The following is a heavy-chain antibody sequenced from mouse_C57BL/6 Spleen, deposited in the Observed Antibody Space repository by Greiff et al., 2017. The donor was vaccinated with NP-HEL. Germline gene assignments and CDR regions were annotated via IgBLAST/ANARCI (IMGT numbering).Heavy chain of an antibody. CDR3: ARSTGRGYFDV. Sequence: VQLQQPGAELVKPGASVKLSCKASGYTFTSYWMQWVKQRPGPGLEWIGEIDPSDSYTNYNQKFKGKATLTVDTSSSTAYMQLSSLTSEDSAVYYCARSTGRGYFDVWGTGTTVTVSS. V-gene: IGHV1-50*01. CDR2: IDPSDSYT. J-gene: IGHJ1*03. D-gene: IGHD4-1*02. CDR1: GYTFTSYW.